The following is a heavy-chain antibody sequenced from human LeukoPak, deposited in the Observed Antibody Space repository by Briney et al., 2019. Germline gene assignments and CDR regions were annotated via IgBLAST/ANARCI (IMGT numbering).Heavy chain of an antibody. V-gene: IGHV4-39*07. D-gene: IGHD3-10*01. J-gene: IGHJ6*02. CDR3: ARGPPGLLWFGELLSYYGMDV. CDR2: INHSGST. CDR1: GGSISSTNYN. Sequence: SETLSLTCTVSGGSISSTNYNWGWIRQPPGKGLEWIGEINHSGSTNYNPSLKSRVTISVDTSKNQFSLKLSSVTAADTAVYYCARGPPGLLWFGELLSYYGMDVWGQGTTVTVSS.